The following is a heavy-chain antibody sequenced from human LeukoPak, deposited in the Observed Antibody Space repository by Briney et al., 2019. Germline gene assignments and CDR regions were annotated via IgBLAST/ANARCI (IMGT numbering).Heavy chain of an antibody. CDR3: AIGPGGYYFDY. V-gene: IGHV4-34*01. Sequence: PSETLSLTCTVYGGSFGNYYWSWIRQPPGKGLEWIAEINQGGNTNYNPSLKSRVTISLDRSKNQFPLKLSSVSAADTAVYYCAIGPGGYYFDYWGQGTLVTVSS. CDR2: INQGGNT. D-gene: IGHD3-3*01. CDR1: GGSFGNYY. J-gene: IGHJ4*02.